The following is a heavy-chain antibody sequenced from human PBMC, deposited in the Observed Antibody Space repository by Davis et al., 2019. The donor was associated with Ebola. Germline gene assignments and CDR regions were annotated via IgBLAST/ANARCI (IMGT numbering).Heavy chain of an antibody. CDR3: ARDGTTDYYYGMDV. D-gene: IGHD1-7*01. CDR2: ISYDGSNK. Sequence: GESLKISCAASGFTFSSYAMHWVCQAPGKGLEWVAVISYDGSNKYYADSVKGRFTISRDNSKNTLYLQMNSLRAEDTAVYYCARDGTTDYYYGMDVWGQGTTVTVSS. J-gene: IGHJ6*02. CDR1: GFTFSSYA. V-gene: IGHV3-30-3*01.